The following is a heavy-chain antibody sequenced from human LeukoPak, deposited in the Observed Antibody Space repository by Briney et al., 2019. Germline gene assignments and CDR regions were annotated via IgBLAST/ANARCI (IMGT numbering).Heavy chain of an antibody. J-gene: IGHJ6*02. V-gene: IGHV3-33*08. CDR1: GFPFSSYG. D-gene: IGHD2-2*01. CDR3: ARDHDCSSTSCSSYYYYYGMDV. CDR2: IWYDGSNK. Sequence: GGSLRLSCAASGFPFSSYGMHWVRQAPGKGLEWVAVIWYDGSNKYYADSVKGRFTISRDNSKNTLYLQMNSLRAEDTAVYYCARDHDCSSTSCSSYYYYYGMDVWGQGTTVTVSS.